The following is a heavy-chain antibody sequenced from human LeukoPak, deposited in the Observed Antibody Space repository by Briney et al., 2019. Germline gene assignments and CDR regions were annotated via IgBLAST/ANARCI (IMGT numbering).Heavy chain of an antibody. CDR3: ARVEEYCSGGSCYWFDP. CDR2: INPNSGGT. Sequence: GASVKVSCKASGYTFTGYYMHWVRQAPGQGLEWMGWINPNSGGTNYAQKFQGRVTMTRDTSIRTAYMELSRLRSDDTAVYYCARVEEYCSGGSCYWFDPWGQGTLVTVSS. D-gene: IGHD2-15*01. J-gene: IGHJ5*02. V-gene: IGHV1-2*02. CDR1: GYTFTGYY.